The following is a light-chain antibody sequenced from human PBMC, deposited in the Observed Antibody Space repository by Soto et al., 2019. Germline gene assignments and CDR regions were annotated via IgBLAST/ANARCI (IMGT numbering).Light chain of an antibody. J-gene: IGKJ5*01. CDR3: QQRSNWPPIT. CDR1: QSVSSSY. CDR2: GAS. Sequence: EIVLTQSPGTLSLSPGERATLSCRASQSVSSSYLAWYQQKPGQAPSLLIYGASRRATGIPDRFSGSGSGTDFTLTISSLEPEDFAVYYCQQRSNWPPITFGQGTRLEIK. V-gene: IGKV3D-20*02.